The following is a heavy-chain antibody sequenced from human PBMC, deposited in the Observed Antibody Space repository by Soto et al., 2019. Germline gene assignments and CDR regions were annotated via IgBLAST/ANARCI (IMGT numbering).Heavy chain of an antibody. CDR1: GFTFTSYG. D-gene: IGHD5-18*01. J-gene: IGHJ4*02. CDR2: ISYDGGRQ. CDR3: VSDRGYGHASVPYS. Sequence: QAHLVESGGGVVQPGRSLRLSCAASGFTFTSYGMHWVRQAPGTRLEWVAVISYDGGRQHYADSVKGRFTISRDNSKNMGLLQMNSLRAEDTAGYYCVSDRGYGHASVPYSWGQGTLVSVSS. V-gene: IGHV3-30*03.